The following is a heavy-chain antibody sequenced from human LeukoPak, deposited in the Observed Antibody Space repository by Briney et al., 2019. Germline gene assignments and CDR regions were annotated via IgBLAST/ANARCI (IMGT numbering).Heavy chain of an antibody. CDR1: GFSLRTRGMC. V-gene: IGHV2-70*11. J-gene: IGHJ4*02. CDR3: ARSSITIFGVVIDY. D-gene: IGHD3-3*01. CDR2: IDWDDDK. Sequence: ESGPTLVNPPQTLTLTCTFSGFSLRTRGMCVSWIRQPPGKALEWLSRIDWDDDKYYSTSLKTRLTISKDTSKNQVVLTMTNMDPVDTATYYCARSSITIFGVVIDYWGQGTLVTVSS.